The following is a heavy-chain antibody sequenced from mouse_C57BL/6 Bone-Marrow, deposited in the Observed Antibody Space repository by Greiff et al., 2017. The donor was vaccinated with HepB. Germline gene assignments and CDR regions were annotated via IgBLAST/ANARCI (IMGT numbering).Heavy chain of an antibody. CDR2: IDPSDSET. Sequence: QVQLQQPGAELVRPGSSVKLSCKASGYTFTSYWMHWVKQRPIQGLEWIGNIDPSDSETHYNQKFKDKATLTVDKSSSTAYMQLSSLTSENSAGYYCARVDLYYYGSRALDDDAMDYWGQGTSVTVSS. D-gene: IGHD1-1*01. V-gene: IGHV1-52*01. CDR1: GYTFTSYW. J-gene: IGHJ4*01. CDR3: ARVDLYYYGSRALDDDAMDY.